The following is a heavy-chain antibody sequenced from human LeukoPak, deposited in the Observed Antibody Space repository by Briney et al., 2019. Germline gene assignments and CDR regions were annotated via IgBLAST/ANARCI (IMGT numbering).Heavy chain of an antibody. CDR1: GFTFSSNA. CDR2: ISGSGGST. CDR3: AKAVVPAAIGSDYYYYGMDV. Sequence: GGSLRLSCAASGFTFSSNAMSWVRQAPGKGLEWVSAISGSGGSTYYADSVKGRFTISRDNSKNTLYLQMNSLRAEDTAVYYCAKAVVPAAIGSDYYYYGMDVWGKGTTVTVSS. D-gene: IGHD2-2*02. J-gene: IGHJ6*04. V-gene: IGHV3-23*01.